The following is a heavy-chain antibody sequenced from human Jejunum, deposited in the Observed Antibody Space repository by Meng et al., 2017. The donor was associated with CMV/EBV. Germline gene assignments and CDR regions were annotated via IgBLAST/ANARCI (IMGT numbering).Heavy chain of an antibody. CDR2: INQHGSEE. CDR1: GFTFRPYW. Sequence: VSSGFTFRPYWMGWVRPTPWKGLEWVANINQHGSEESYVGSVKGRFTISRDNAKNSLYLQMNSLRAEDTAVYYCARGGGNTRFDYWGQGTLVTVSS. CDR3: ARGGGNTRFDY. J-gene: IGHJ4*02. D-gene: IGHD3-16*01. V-gene: IGHV3-7*01.